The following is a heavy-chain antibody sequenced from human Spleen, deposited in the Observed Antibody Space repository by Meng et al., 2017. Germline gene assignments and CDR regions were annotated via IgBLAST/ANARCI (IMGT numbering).Heavy chain of an antibody. V-gene: IGHV4-39*07. D-gene: IGHD6-13*01. CDR1: GDSISSSDYF. J-gene: IGHJ4*02. CDR2: IFYSGSA. CDR3: ARDRAAAAGTWDY. Sequence: GSLRLSCTVSGDSISSSDYFWGWIRQPPGKGLEWIGSIFYSGSASYSPSLESRVTISVDTSKNQCSLQLTSVTAADTAVYYCARDRAAAAGTWDYWGQGTLVTVSS.